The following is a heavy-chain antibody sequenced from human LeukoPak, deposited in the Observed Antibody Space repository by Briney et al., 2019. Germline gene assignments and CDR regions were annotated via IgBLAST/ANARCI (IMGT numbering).Heavy chain of an antibody. D-gene: IGHD2-2*01. CDR3: ARGSSRAFDY. CDR2: ISSSSSYI. Sequence: GGSLRLSCAASGFTFSSYSMNWVRQAPGKGLEWVSSISSSSSYIYYADSVKGRFTISRDNAKNSLYLQMNSLRAEDTAVYFCARGSSRAFDYWGQGTLVTVSS. J-gene: IGHJ4*02. CDR1: GFTFSSYS. V-gene: IGHV3-21*04.